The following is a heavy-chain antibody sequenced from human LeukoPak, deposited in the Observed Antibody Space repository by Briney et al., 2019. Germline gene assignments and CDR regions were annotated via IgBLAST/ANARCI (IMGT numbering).Heavy chain of an antibody. J-gene: IGHJ1*01. V-gene: IGHV3-48*01. CDR1: GFTFSSYS. D-gene: IGHD1-26*01. Sequence: PGGSLRLSCAASGFTFSSYSMNWVRQAPGKGLEWVSYISSISSTIYYADSVKGRFTISRDNAKNSLYLQMNSLRAEDTAVYYCARDTLGMGELPDEYFQHWGQGTLVTVSS. CDR2: ISSISSTI. CDR3: ARDTLGMGELPDEYFQH.